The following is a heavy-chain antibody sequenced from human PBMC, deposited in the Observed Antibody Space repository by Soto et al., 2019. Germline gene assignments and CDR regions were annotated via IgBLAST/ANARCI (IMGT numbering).Heavy chain of an antibody. CDR1: GYTFTSYD. CDR3: AGGAALPYYYYGMDV. V-gene: IGHV1-8*01. CDR2: MNPNSGNT. Sequence: ASVKVSCKASGYTFTSYDINWVRQATGQGLEWMGWMNPNSGNTGYAQKFQGRVTMTRNTSISTAYMELSSLRSEDTAVYYCAGGAALPYYYYGMDVWGQGTTVTVSS. D-gene: IGHD6-25*01. J-gene: IGHJ6*02.